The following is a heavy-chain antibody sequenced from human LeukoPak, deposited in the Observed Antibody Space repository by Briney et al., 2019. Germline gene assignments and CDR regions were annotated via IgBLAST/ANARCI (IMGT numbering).Heavy chain of an antibody. J-gene: IGHJ4*02. CDR3: AKAGSLGDWHIPLYYFDY. Sequence: GGSLRLSCAASGFTFSSYSMNWVRQAPGKGLEWVSYISSSSSTIYYADSVKGRFTISRDNAKNSLYLQMNSLRAEDTAVYYCAKAGSLGDWHIPLYYFDYWGQGTLVTVSS. CDR1: GFTFSSYS. D-gene: IGHD2-21*02. V-gene: IGHV3-48*01. CDR2: ISSSSSTI.